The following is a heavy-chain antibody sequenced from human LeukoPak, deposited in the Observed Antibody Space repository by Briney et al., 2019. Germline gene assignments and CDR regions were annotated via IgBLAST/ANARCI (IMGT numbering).Heavy chain of an antibody. CDR1: GFPFSNYW. V-gene: IGHV3-7*03. D-gene: IGHD3-22*01. Sequence: GGSLRLSCTASGFPFSNYWMSWVRQAPGKGLEWVANIKQDGDEKDYVDSVKGRFTISRDNAENSLYLQMNSLRAGDPAVYYCARKRYYYENVKGWIDSWARESWSPSPQ. J-gene: IGHJ5*01. CDR2: IKQDGDEK. CDR3: ARKRYYYENVKGWIDS.